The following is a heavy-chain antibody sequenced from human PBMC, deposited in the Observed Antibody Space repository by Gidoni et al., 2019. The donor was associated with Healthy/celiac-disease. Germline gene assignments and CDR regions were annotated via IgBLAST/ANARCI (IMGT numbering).Heavy chain of an antibody. CDR2: ITYSGST. V-gene: IGHV4-39*01. J-gene: IGHJ6*02. CDR3: ASLSPIYGMDV. CDR1: GGSISSSSYY. Sequence: QLHLQVSGPGLVKPSETLSLTCTVSGGSISSSSYYWGWLRQPPRKGLEWIVSITYSGSTYYNPSLKSRVTISVDTSKKQFSLKLSAVTAADTAVYYCASLSPIYGMDVWGQGTTVTVSS.